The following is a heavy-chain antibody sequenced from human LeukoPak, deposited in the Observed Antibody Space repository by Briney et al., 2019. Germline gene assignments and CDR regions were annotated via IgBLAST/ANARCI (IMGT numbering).Heavy chain of an antibody. D-gene: IGHD2-8*01. J-gene: IGHJ4*02. CDR1: GFPFSDFS. Sequence: PGGSLRLSCATSGFPFSDFSMSWVRQAPGKGLEWISTTNSGGSSSDYAESVKGRFTISRDNSKSTLYLQMSSLRVEDTAMYYCAKQSYARSLGEGGPGTLVTVSS. V-gene: IGHV3-23*01. CDR3: AKQSYARSLGE. CDR2: TNSGGSSS.